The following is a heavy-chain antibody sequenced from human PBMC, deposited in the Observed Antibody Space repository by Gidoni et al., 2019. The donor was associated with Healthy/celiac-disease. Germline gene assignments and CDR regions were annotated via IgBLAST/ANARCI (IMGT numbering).Heavy chain of an antibody. Sequence: QVQLVESGGGLVKPGGSRRLSCAASGFTFSDYYMSWIRQAPGKGLGWVSYSSSSSSYTNYADSVKGRFTISRDNAKNSLYLQMNSLRAEDTAVYYCARWVRDFWSGYRPDYWGQGTLVTVSS. CDR3: ARWVRDFWSGYRPDY. J-gene: IGHJ4*02. D-gene: IGHD3-3*01. CDR1: GFTFSDYY. CDR2: SSSSSSYT. V-gene: IGHV3-11*06.